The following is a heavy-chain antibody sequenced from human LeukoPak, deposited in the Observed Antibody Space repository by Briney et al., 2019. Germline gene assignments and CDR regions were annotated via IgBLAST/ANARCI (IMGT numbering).Heavy chain of an antibody. CDR1: GFTFSSYA. CDR2: ISYDGSNK. D-gene: IGHD3-22*01. Sequence: GGSLRLSCAASGFTFSSYAMHWVRQAPGKGLEWVAVISYDGSNKYYADSVKGRFTISRDNSKNTLYLQMNSLRAEDTAVYYCVRDKSYYDSSGYPDYWGQGTLVTVSS. J-gene: IGHJ4*02. V-gene: IGHV3-30-3*01. CDR3: VRDKSYYDSSGYPDY.